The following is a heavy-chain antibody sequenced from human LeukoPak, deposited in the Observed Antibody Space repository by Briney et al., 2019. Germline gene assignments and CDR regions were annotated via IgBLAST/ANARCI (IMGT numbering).Heavy chain of an antibody. CDR1: GFTFNTYA. D-gene: IGHD6-13*01. V-gene: IGHV3-30*02. Sequence: AGGSLRLSCAASGFTFNTYAMHWVRQAPGKGLEWVALIWYDGSNRDYADSVKGRFTVSRDNFKNTVYLQMNSLSPEDTAVYYCAKCGPYSSKWYFNLIAYWGHGTLVTVSS. J-gene: IGHJ4*01. CDR2: IWYDGSNR. CDR3: AKCGPYSSKWYFNLIAY.